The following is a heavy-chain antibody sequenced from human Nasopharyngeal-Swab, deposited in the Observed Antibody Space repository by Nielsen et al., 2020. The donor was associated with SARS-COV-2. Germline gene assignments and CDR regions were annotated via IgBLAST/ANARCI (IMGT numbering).Heavy chain of an antibody. J-gene: IGHJ3*02. V-gene: IGHV3-21*01. CDR3: ARGLWFGELSDAFDI. CDR2: ISSSSSYI. D-gene: IGHD3-10*01. CDR1: GFTFSSYS. Sequence: GESLKISCAASGFTFSSYSMNWVRQAPGKGLEWVSSISSSSSYIYYADSVKGRFTISRDNAKNSLYLQMNSLRAEDTAVYYCARGLWFGELSDAFDIWGQGTMVTVSS.